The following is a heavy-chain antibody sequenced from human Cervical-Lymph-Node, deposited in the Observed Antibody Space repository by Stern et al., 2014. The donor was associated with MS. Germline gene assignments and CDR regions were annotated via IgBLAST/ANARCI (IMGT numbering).Heavy chain of an antibody. Sequence: QVQLVESGAEVKKPGASVRVSCKVSGYTFTGYYMHWVRQAPGQGLEWMGRINPNTGGTNYAQKFQGRVTMTSDTSISTAYLEMRGLAFDDTAVYYCARKRGAGQWHLGYWGQGTQVTVSS. J-gene: IGHJ4*02. CDR1: GYTFTGYY. CDR2: INPNTGGT. CDR3: ARKRGAGQWHLGY. D-gene: IGHD6-19*01. V-gene: IGHV1-2*06.